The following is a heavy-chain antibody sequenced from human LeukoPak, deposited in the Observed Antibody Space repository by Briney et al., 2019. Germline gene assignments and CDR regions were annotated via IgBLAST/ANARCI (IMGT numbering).Heavy chain of an antibody. CDR2: ISSSSSTI. D-gene: IGHD5-24*01. Sequence: GGSLRLSCAASGFTFSSYSMNWVRQAPGKGLEWVSYISSSSSTIYYADSVKGRFTISRDNAKNSLYLQMNGLRDGDTAVYYCARTRWLQFGGFYYWGQGTLVTVSS. CDR1: GFTFSSYS. J-gene: IGHJ4*02. CDR3: ARTRWLQFGGFYY. V-gene: IGHV3-48*02.